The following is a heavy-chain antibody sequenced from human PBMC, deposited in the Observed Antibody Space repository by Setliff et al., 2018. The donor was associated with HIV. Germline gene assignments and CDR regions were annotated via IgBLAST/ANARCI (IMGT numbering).Heavy chain of an antibody. CDR2: ISAYNGNT. CDR3: ARGYYNFWSGYYDSRFPNPIDAFDI. CDR1: GYTFTTYD. D-gene: IGHD3-3*01. Sequence: RASVKVSCKASGYTFTTYDITWVRQAPGQGLEWLGWISAYNGNTNYAQKLQGRVTMTTDTSTSTAYMELRSLRSDDTAVYYCARGYYNFWSGYYDSRFPNPIDAFDIWGQGTMVTVSS. J-gene: IGHJ3*02. V-gene: IGHV1-18*01.